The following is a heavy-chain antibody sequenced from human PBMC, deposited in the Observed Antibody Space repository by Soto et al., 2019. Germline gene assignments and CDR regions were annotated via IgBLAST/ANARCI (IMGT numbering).Heavy chain of an antibody. CDR3: ARVGGITMVRGVIITPYGMDV. Sequence: ASARVSCKASCYTVASYARHWVRQAPGQRLEWNRWINAGNGNTKYSQKFQGRVTITRDTSASTAYMELSSLRSEDTAVYYCARVGGITMVRGVIITPYGMDVWGQGITVTVSS. CDR2: INAGNGNT. D-gene: IGHD3-10*01. V-gene: IGHV1-3*01. J-gene: IGHJ6*02. CDR1: CYTVASYA.